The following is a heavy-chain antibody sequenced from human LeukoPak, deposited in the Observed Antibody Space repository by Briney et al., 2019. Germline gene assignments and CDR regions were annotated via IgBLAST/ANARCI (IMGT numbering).Heavy chain of an antibody. Sequence: PGGSLRLSCAASGFTFSSYNMNWVRQAPGKGLEWISYISSSSSTIYYADSVKGQFTISRDNAKSSLYLQMNSLRAEDTAVYYCARDPPRESYNSTWYDSSFDYWGQGTLVTVSS. CDR3: ARDPPRESYNSTWYDSSFDY. J-gene: IGHJ4*02. D-gene: IGHD6-13*01. CDR2: ISSSSSTI. CDR1: GFTFSSYN. V-gene: IGHV3-48*01.